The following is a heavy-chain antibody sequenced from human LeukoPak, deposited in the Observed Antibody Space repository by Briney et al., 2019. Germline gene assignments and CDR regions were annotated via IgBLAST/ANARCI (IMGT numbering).Heavy chain of an antibody. D-gene: IGHD2-15*01. V-gene: IGHV1-8*01. J-gene: IGHJ4*02. CDR3: ARDSLQENIVVVVAANN. CDR1: GYTFTSYD. CDR2: MNPNSGNT. Sequence: ASVKVSCKASGYTFTSYDINWVRQATGQGLEWMGWMNPNSGNTGYAQKFQGRVTMTRNTSISTAYMELSSLRSEDTAVYYCARDSLQENIVVVVAANNWGQGTLVTVSS.